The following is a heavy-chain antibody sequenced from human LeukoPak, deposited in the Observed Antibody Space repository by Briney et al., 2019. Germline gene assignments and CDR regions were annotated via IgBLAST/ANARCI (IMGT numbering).Heavy chain of an antibody. J-gene: IGHJ4*02. Sequence: GGSLRLSCAASGFTFSSYAMHWVRQAPGKGLEWVSVIGGSGYITYYAESVKGRFTISRDNSKNTLFLQMNSLRAEDTAVYYCAKEVGATMLDYWGQGTLVTVSS. CDR2: IGGSGYIT. D-gene: IGHD1-26*01. CDR1: GFTFSSYA. V-gene: IGHV3-23*01. CDR3: AKEVGATMLDY.